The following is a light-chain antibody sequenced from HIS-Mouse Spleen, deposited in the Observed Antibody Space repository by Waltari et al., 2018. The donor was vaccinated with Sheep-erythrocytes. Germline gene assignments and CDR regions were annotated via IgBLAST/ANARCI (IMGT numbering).Light chain of an antibody. Sequence: QSALTQPRSVSGSPGQSVTISCTGTSSDVGGYNYVSWYQQHPGKAPKLMIYDVSKRPAGGPDRFSGSKSGKPASLTISGLQAEDEADYYCCSYAGSYTLVFGGGTKLTVL. J-gene: IGLJ2*01. CDR2: DVS. V-gene: IGLV2-11*01. CDR1: SSDVGGYNY. CDR3: CSYAGSYTLV.